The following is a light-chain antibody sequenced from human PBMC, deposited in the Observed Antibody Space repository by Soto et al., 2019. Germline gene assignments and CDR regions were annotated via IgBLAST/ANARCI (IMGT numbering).Light chain of an antibody. CDR2: DAS. V-gene: IGKV3-15*01. CDR3: LQYHYWPWT. J-gene: IGKJ1*01. CDR1: QTVNSD. Sequence: EIVLTQSPCTLSLSPGETATLSCRASQTVNSDYLAWFQQRPGQAPRLLFYDASTRATGVPATSSGSGSGTDFTLTISSLQSEDLGVYYCLQYHYWPWTFGQGTKVDIK.